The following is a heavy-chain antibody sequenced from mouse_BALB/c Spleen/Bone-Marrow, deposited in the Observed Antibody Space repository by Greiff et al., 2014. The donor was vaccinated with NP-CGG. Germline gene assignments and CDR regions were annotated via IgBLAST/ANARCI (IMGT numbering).Heavy chain of an antibody. J-gene: IGHJ4*01. CDR2: ISNGSSTI. D-gene: IGHD2-4*01. CDR1: GFTFSSFG. V-gene: IGHV5-17*02. CDR3: ARKGAMITHYYAMDY. Sequence: EVQLVESGGGLVQPGGSRKLPCAASGFTFSSFGMHWVRQAPEKGLEWVAYISNGSSTIYYADTVKGRFTISRDNPKNTLFLQMTSLRSEDTAMYYCARKGAMITHYYAMDYWGQGTSVTVSS.